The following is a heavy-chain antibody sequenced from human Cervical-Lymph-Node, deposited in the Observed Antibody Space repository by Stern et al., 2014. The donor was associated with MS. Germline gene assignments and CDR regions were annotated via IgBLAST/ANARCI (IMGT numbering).Heavy chain of an antibody. CDR2: IVPVLGTI. D-gene: IGHD3-10*01. V-gene: IGHV1-69*01. Sequence: VQLVESGAEVKKPGSSVKVSCKASGGTSNRYGISWVRQAPGQGLECMGWIVPVLGTIDYAPKFQCRVTITEEASTSTSSLELISLRYEDTAVYYCASRGSARRGSGWLDPWGQGTLVTVSS. CDR3: ASRGSARRGSGWLDP. J-gene: IGHJ5*02. CDR1: GGTSNRYG.